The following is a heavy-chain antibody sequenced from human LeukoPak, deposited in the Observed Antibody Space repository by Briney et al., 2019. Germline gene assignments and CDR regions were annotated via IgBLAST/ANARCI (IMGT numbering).Heavy chain of an antibody. V-gene: IGHV4-59*11. CDR2: IYYSGST. J-gene: IGHJ5*02. CDR3: ARAAYCSSTSCYTGWFDP. CDR1: GAFISRHY. D-gene: IGHD2-2*02. Sequence: PSETLSLTCTVSGAFISRHYWSWIRQPPGKGLEWIGYIYYSGSTNYNPSLKSRVTMSVDTSKTQLSLNLSSVTAADTAVYYCARAAYCSSTSCYTGWFDPWGQGTLVTVSS.